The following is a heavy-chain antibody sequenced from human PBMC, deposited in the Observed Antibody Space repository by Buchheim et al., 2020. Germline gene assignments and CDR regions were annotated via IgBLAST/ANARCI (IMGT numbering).Heavy chain of an antibody. D-gene: IGHD4-17*01. CDR2: ISNSGAST. Sequence: EVQLLQSGGGLVQPGGSLRLSCVVSGFTFSSYAMSWVRQAPGKGLEWVSAISNSGASTYYADSVQGRFTISRDNSQNTLYLQMNSLRAEDTAVYYCAKDRTNGDGVFDYWGQGTL. J-gene: IGHJ4*02. V-gene: IGHV3-23*01. CDR3: AKDRTNGDGVFDY. CDR1: GFTFSSYA.